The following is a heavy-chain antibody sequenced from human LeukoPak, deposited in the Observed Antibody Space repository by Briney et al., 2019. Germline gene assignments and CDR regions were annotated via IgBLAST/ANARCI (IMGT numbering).Heavy chain of an antibody. D-gene: IGHD1-26*01. CDR3: AEGGYSGSSGDFDY. V-gene: IGHV3-7*01. J-gene: IGHJ4*02. CDR2: IKEDGSEK. CDR1: GFSFNNYW. Sequence: GGSLRLSCAAPGFSFNNYWMSWVRQAPGKGLEWVANIKEDGSEKYYVDSVKGRFTISRDNAKKSLYLQMNSLRVEDTAMYYCAEGGYSGSSGDFDYWGQGTLVAVSS.